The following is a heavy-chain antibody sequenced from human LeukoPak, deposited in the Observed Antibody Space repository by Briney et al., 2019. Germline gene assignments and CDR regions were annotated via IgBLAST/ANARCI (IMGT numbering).Heavy chain of an antibody. CDR1: GFTFSSYS. V-gene: IGHV3-21*01. CDR3: VRWLGYGYGLDY. D-gene: IGHD5-18*01. CDR2: ISSSSSYI. J-gene: IGHJ4*02. Sequence: GGSLRLSCAASGFTFSSYSMNWVRQAPGKGLEWVSSISSSSSYIYYADSVKGRFTISRDNAKNSLYLQMNSLRAEDTAVYYCVRWLGYGYGLDYWGQGTLVTVSS.